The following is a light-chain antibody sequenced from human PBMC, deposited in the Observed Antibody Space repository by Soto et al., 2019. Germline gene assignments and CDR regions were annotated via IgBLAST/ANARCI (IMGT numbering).Light chain of an antibody. CDR1: QSISTN. J-gene: IGKJ1*01. Sequence: EVVVTQSPATLSVSPGERATLSCRASQSISTNLAWHQQKPGQAPRLLIYGASTRATGVPARFSGSGSGTEFNLTISSLQAEDFAVYYCQQYNNWPQTFGQGTQVEIK. CDR3: QQYNNWPQT. CDR2: GAS. V-gene: IGKV3-15*01.